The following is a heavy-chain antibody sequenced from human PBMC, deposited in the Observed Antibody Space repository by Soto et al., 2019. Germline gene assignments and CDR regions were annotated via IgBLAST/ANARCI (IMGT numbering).Heavy chain of an antibody. Sequence: SETLSLTCTVSGCSISSSSYYWGWIRQPPGKGLEWIGSIYYSGSTYYNPSLKSRVTISVDTSKNQFSLKLSSVTAADTAVYYCARHKPFRGYYFDYWGQGTLVTVSS. D-gene: IGHD3-10*01. V-gene: IGHV4-39*01. J-gene: IGHJ4*02. CDR1: GCSISSSSYY. CDR3: ARHKPFRGYYFDY. CDR2: IYYSGST.